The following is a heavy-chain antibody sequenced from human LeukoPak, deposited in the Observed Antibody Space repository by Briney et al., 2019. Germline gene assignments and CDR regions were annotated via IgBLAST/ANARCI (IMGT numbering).Heavy chain of an antibody. V-gene: IGHV3-33*01. CDR3: ARERVYYDSSGYLLYFDY. J-gene: IGHJ4*02. CDR2: IWYDGSNK. D-gene: IGHD3-22*01. CDR1: GFTISSYG. Sequence: GGSQRLSCAASGFTISSYGMHWVRQAPGKGLEWVAVIWYDGSNKYYADSVKGRFTISRDNSKNTLYLQMNSLRAEDTAVYYCARERVYYDSSGYLLYFDYWGQGTLVTVSS.